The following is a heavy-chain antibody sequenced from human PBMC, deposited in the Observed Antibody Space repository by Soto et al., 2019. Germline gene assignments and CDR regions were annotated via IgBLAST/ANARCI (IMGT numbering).Heavy chain of an antibody. CDR1: GDSFSSGGYG. J-gene: IGHJ4*02. CDR3: ARWGYTTKVDF. CDR2: MYNSGST. V-gene: IGHV4-31*03. D-gene: IGHD1-1*01. Sequence: QVQLQESGPGLVKPSQTLSLPCTVSGDSFSSGGYGGSWIRPHPGEGLEWIGFMYNSGSTSYNPSLKTRATLSVDTSTNQFSLNLRSVNAADTAVYSCARWGYTTKVDFWGQGTLVTVSS.